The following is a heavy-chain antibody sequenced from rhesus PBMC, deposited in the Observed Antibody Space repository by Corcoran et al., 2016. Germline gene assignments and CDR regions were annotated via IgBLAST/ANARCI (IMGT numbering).Heavy chain of an antibody. D-gene: IGHD6-31*01. CDR1: GDSISGNY. CDR3: ARGAARWGYFDL. CDR2: IGGSDGNS. V-gene: IGHV4-165*01. J-gene: IGHJ2*01. Sequence: QVQLQESAPGLVKPSETLSVTCAVSGDSISGNYCRWIRPAPGKGLERIGYIGGSDGNSDYNPSLSSRVTISTDTSKKQFSLRLTSVTAADTAVYYCARGAARWGYFDLWGPGTPITISS.